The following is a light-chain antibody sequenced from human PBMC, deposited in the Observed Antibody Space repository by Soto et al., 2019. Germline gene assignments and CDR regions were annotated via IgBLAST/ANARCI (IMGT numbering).Light chain of an antibody. Sequence: QSVLTQPASVSGSPGQSITISCTGTSSDVGSYNLVSWYQQHPGKAPKVMIYEDSKRPSGVSIRFSGSKSGNTASLTISGLQAEDEADYYCCSYAGTNYVFGTGTKVTVL. CDR2: EDS. J-gene: IGLJ1*01. CDR3: CSYAGTNYV. V-gene: IGLV2-23*01. CDR1: SSDVGSYNL.